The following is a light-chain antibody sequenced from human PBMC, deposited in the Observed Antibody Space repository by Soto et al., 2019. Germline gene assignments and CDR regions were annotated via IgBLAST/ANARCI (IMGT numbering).Light chain of an antibody. V-gene: IGKV1-39*01. CDR2: AAS. CDR1: QSATIY. Sequence: DIQMTQSPSSLSASVGDRVTITCRASQSATIYLNWYQQKPGKPPRLLIYAASTLQSGVPSRFSGSGSGTDFTVTINNLQPEDFATYYCQQSHSLLFTFGPGTKVDV. CDR3: QQSHSLLFT. J-gene: IGKJ3*01.